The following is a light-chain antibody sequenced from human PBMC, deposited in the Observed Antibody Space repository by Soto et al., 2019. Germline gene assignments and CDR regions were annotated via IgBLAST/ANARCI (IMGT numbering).Light chain of an antibody. V-gene: IGKV3-20*01. CDR3: QQYGNTPWT. CDR2: GAS. J-gene: IGKJ1*01. CDR1: QTITSNY. Sequence: EIVLTQSPGTLSLSPGERATLSCRASQTITSNYLAWYQQKPGQAPRLLIYGASHRANGIPDRFSGGGSGTDFTLTISRLEPEDFAVFFCQQYGNTPWTFGQGTTVEI.